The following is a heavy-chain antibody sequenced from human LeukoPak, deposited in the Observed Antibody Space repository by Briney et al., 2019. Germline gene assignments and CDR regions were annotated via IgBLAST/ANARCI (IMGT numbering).Heavy chain of an antibody. D-gene: IGHD6-13*01. CDR3: AKEGGSSWYDRYYYYMDV. CDR1: GFTFSSYA. J-gene: IGHJ6*03. V-gene: IGHV3-23*01. Sequence: GGSLRLSCAASGFTFSSYAMSWVRQAPGKGLEWVSAISGSGGSTYYADSVKGRFTISRDNSKNTLYLQMNSLRAEDTAVYYCAKEGGSSWYDRYYYYMDVWGKGTTVTVSS. CDR2: ISGSGGST.